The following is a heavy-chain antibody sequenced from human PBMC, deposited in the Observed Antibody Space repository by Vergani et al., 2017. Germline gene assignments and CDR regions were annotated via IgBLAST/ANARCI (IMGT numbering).Heavy chain of an antibody. CDR3: ARALSSSSWYYDY. D-gene: IGHD6-13*01. J-gene: IGHJ4*02. Sequence: EVQLVESGGGLVKPGGSLRLSCAASGFTFSSYSMNWVRQAPGKGLEWVSSISSSSSYIYYADSVKGRFTISRENAKNSLYLQMNSLRAEDTAVYYCARALSSSSWYYDYWGQGTLVTVSS. V-gene: IGHV3-21*01. CDR2: ISSSSSYI. CDR1: GFTFSSYS.